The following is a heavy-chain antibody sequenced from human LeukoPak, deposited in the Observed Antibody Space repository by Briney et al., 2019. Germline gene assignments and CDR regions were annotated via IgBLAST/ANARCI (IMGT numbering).Heavy chain of an antibody. V-gene: IGHV4-34*01. J-gene: IGHJ3*02. D-gene: IGHD5-18*01. Sequence: SETLSLTCAVYRGSFSGYYWSWIRQTPGKGLEWIGEISHSGSTNHNPSLKSRVTISVDKSKNQFSLKLSSVTAADTAVYYCARGRVPMVTSAFDIWGQGTMVTVSS. CDR1: RGSFSGYY. CDR3: ARGRVPMVTSAFDI. CDR2: ISHSGST.